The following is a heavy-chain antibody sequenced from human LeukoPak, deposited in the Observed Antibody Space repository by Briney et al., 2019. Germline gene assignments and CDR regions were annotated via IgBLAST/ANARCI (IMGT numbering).Heavy chain of an antibody. CDR3: ARCRSWGESGFDY. Sequence: SQTLSLTCAISGDSVSNNSAAWNWIRQSPSRGLEWLGGTYYRSKWYNDYAVSVTSRITISPDTSKNQFSLQLKSVTPEDTAVYYWARCRSWGESGFDYWGQGTLVTVSS. J-gene: IGHJ4*02. V-gene: IGHV6-1*01. CDR2: TYYRSKWYN. D-gene: IGHD6-13*01. CDR1: GDSVSNNSAA.